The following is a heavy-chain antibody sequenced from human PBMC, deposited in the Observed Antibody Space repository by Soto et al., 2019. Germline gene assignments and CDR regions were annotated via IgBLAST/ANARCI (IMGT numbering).Heavy chain of an antibody. J-gene: IGHJ6*02. V-gene: IGHV4-61*03. CDR2: ISYTGRT. CDR1: GDSVTSGSYY. D-gene: IGHD2-21*02. Sequence: PSETLSLTCIVSGDSVTSGSYYWTWLRQPPGKGLEWIGYISYTGRTKYNPSLQSRVTISVDTSKNDFSLNLSSVTAADTAVYFCARGWGLLPYYVMNVWGHGTAVTVS. CDR3: ARGWGLLPYYVMNV.